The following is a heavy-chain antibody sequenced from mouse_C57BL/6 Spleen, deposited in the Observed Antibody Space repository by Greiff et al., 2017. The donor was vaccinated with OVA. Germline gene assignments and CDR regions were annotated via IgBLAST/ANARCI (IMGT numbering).Heavy chain of an antibody. Sequence: EVHLVESGGGLVKPGGSLKLSCAASGFTFSDYGMHWVRQAPEKGLEWVAYISSGSSTIYYADTVKGRFTISRDNAKNTLFLQMTSLRSEDTAMYYCARDSPYAMDYWGQGTSVTVSS. D-gene: IGHD2-12*01. J-gene: IGHJ4*01. CDR3: ARDSPYAMDY. CDR1: GFTFSDYG. CDR2: ISSGSSTI. V-gene: IGHV5-17*01.